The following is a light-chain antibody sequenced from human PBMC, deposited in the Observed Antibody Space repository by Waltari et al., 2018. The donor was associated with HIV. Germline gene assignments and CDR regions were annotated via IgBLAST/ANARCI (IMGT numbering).Light chain of an antibody. CDR3: QVWDSSSVV. CDR1: NIGSKS. CDR2: YDS. Sequence: SYVLTQPPSVSVAPGKTARITCGGNNIGSKSVHWYQQKPGQAPVLVIYYDSDRPSGIPERFSGSNSGNTATLTISRVEAGDEADYYCQVWDSSSVVFGGGTKLTVL. J-gene: IGLJ2*01. V-gene: IGLV3-21*04.